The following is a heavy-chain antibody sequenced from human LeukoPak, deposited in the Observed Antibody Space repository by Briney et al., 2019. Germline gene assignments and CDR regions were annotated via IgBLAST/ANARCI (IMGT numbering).Heavy chain of an antibody. CDR2: ISWNSGSI. J-gene: IGHJ3*02. Sequence: GGSLRLSCAASGFTFDDYAMHWVRQAPGKGLEWVSGISWNSGSIGYADSVKGRFTISRDNAKNSLYLQMNSLRAEDTALYYCAKGYSYGSGTSDALDIWGQGTMVTVSS. V-gene: IGHV3-9*01. CDR3: AKGYSYGSGTSDALDI. CDR1: GFTFDDYA. D-gene: IGHD3-10*01.